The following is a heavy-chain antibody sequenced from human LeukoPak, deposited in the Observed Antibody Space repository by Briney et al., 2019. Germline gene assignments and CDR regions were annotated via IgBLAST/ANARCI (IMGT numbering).Heavy chain of an antibody. CDR1: GFTFINYV. J-gene: IGHJ4*02. V-gene: IGHV3-30*04. CDR2: MSYDGSNK. CDR3: AKGGLLVASFDY. Sequence: PGGSLRLSCAASGFTFINYVMHWVRQAPGKGLEWVAVMSYDGSNKYYADSVKGRFTISRDNSKNTLYLQMNSLRAEDTAVYYCAKGGLLVASFDYWGQGTLDSVSS. D-gene: IGHD5-12*01.